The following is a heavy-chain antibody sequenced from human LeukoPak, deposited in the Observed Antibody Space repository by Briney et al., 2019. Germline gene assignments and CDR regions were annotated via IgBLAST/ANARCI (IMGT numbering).Heavy chain of an antibody. J-gene: IGHJ4*02. Sequence: AGGSLRLSCAASGFTFSSYAMSWVRQAPGKGLEWVSGLSASGGLTYYADSVKGRFTISRDNAKNSLYLQMNSLRAEDTAVYYCARGRLDAGSFDYWGQGTLVTVSS. V-gene: IGHV3-23*01. CDR3: ARGRLDAGSFDY. CDR2: LSASGGLT. CDR1: GFTFSSYA. D-gene: IGHD3-10*01.